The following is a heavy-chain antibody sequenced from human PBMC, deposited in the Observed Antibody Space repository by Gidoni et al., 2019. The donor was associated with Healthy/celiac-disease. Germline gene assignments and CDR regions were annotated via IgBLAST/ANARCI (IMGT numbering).Heavy chain of an antibody. V-gene: IGHV3-30*18. J-gene: IGHJ4*02. CDR2: ISYDGSNK. D-gene: IGHD3-22*01. CDR3: AKDREDYYDSSGNDY. CDR1: GFTFSSYG. Sequence: QVQLVESGGGVVQPGRSLRLSCAASGFTFSSYGMHWVRQAPGKGLEWVAVISYDGSNKYYADSVKGRFTISRDNSKNTLYLQMNSLRAEDTAVYYCAKDREDYYDSSGNDYWGQGTLVTVSS.